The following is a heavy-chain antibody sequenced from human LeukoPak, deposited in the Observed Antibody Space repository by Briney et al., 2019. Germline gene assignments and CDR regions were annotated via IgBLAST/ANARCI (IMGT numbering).Heavy chain of an antibody. D-gene: IGHD5-12*01. V-gene: IGHV1-2*02. Sequence: ASVKVSCKASGYTFTGYYMHWVRQAPGQGLEWMGWINPNSGGTNYAQKFQGRVTMTRDTSISTAYMELSRLRSDDTAVYYCARETIGGYAIFDYWGQGTLVTVSS. CDR2: INPNSGGT. CDR3: ARETIGGYAIFDY. CDR1: GYTFTGYY. J-gene: IGHJ4*02.